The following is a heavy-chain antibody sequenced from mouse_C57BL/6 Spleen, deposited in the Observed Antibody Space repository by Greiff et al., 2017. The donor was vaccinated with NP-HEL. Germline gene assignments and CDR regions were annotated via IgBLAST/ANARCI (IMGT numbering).Heavy chain of an antibody. D-gene: IGHD3-1*01. J-gene: IGHJ3*01. CDR1: GYTFTSYW. CDR2: INPSSGYT. V-gene: IGHV1-7*01. Sequence: VQLQQSGAELAKPGASVKLSCKASGYTFTSYWMHWVKQRPGQGLEWIGYINPSSGYTKYNQKFKDKATLTADKSYSTAYMQMSSLTYEDSAVYSCASDQFAYWGQGTLVTVSA. CDR3: ASDQFAY.